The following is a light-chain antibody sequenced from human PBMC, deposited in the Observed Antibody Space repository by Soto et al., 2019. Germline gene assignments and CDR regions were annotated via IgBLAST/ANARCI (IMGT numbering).Light chain of an antibody. CDR3: AAWDDSLNGYV. Sequence: QAVVTQPPSASGTPGQRVTISCSGSSSNIGSNTVNWYQQLPGTAPKLLIYSNNQRPSGVPDRFSGSKSGTSASLAISGLPSEDEADYYCAAWDDSLNGYVFGTGTQLTVL. CDR1: SSNIGSNT. CDR2: SNN. J-gene: IGLJ1*01. V-gene: IGLV1-44*01.